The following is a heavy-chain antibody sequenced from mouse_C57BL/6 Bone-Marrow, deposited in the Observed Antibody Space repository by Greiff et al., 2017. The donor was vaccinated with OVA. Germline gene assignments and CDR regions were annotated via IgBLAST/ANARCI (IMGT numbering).Heavy chain of an antibody. CDR3: TRRGGCIYYYGSSLYYYAMDY. V-gene: IGHV1-15*01. Sequence: QVQLQQSGAELVRPGASVTLSCKASGYTFTDYEMHWVKQTPVHGLEWIGAIDPETGGTAYNQKVKGKAILTADTSSSTSYMELRSLTSEDSAVYYCTRRGGCIYYYGSSLYYYAMDYWGQGTSVTVSS. CDR2: IDPETGGT. D-gene: IGHD1-1*01. J-gene: IGHJ4*01. CDR1: GYTFTDYE.